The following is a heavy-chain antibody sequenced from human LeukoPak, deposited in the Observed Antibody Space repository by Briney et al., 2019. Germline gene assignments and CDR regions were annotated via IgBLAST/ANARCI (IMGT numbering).Heavy chain of an antibody. CDR3: ARFPSLVDYYMDV. J-gene: IGHJ6*03. D-gene: IGHD2-8*02. Sequence: SETLSLTCTVSGGSINHYFWSWIRQPAGKGLEWIGRIYTSGSTNYNPSLKSRVTISVDTSKNQFSLKLSSVTAADTAVYYCARFPSLVDYYMDVWGKGTTVTVSS. CDR2: IYTSGST. CDR1: GGSINHYF. V-gene: IGHV4-4*07.